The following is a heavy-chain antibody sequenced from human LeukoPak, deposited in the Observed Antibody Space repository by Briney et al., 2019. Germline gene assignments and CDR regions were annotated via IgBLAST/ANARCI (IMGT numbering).Heavy chain of an antibody. CDR2: INSYSSDI. V-gene: IGHV3-21*01. D-gene: IGHD6-13*01. Sequence: GGSLRLSCATSGFTFSSYSMTWVRQAPGKGLDWVSSINSYSSDIYYADSVKGRSTISRDNAKNSLYLQMNSLRAEDTAVYYCASHSSSSTRGSDYWGQGTLVTVSS. J-gene: IGHJ4*02. CDR1: GFTFSSYS. CDR3: ASHSSSSTRGSDY.